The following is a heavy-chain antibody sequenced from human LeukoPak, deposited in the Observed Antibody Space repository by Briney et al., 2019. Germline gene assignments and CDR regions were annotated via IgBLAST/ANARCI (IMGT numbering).Heavy chain of an antibody. Sequence: SVKVSCKASGGTFSSYAISWVRQAPGQGLEWMGGIIPIFGTANYAQKFQGRVTITTDESTSTAYMELSSLRSEDTAVYYCARSGYYDFWSDYYSESPSFDPWGQGTLVTVSS. CDR1: GGTFSSYA. D-gene: IGHD3-3*01. V-gene: IGHV1-69*05. CDR3: ARSGYYDFWSDYYSESPSFDP. CDR2: IIPIFGTA. J-gene: IGHJ5*02.